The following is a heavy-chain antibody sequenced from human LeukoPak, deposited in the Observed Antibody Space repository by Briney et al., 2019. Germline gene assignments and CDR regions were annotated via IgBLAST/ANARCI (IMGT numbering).Heavy chain of an antibody. J-gene: IGHJ4*02. D-gene: IGHD3-16*02. CDR2: IYYSGST. CDR1: GGSISSSSYY. Sequence: SETLSLTCTVSGGSISSSSYYWGRIRQPPGKGLEWIGSIYYSGSTYYNPSLKSRVTISVDTSRNQFSLKLSSVTAADTAVHYCARGGYPFTFGGVIVRGAFDIWGQGTLVTVSS. CDR3: ARGGYPFTFGGVIVRGAFDI. V-gene: IGHV4-39*07.